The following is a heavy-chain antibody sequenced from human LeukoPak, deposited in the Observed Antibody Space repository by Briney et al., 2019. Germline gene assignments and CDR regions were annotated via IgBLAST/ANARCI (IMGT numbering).Heavy chain of an antibody. CDR1: GGTFSSYA. CDR2: IIPIFGTA. Sequence: SVKVSCKASGGTFSSYAISWVRQAPGQGLEWMGGIIPIFGTANYAQKFQGRVTITADESTSTAYMELSSLRSEDTAVYYCASGSVDIVATWYYYYYMDVWGKGTTVTVSS. J-gene: IGHJ6*03. V-gene: IGHV1-69*01. CDR3: ASGSVDIVATWYYYYYMDV. D-gene: IGHD5-12*01.